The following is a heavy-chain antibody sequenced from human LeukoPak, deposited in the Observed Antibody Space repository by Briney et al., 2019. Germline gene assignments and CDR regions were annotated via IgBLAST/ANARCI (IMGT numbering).Heavy chain of an antibody. CDR3: TIAWYLDSWTGFHL. D-gene: IGHD3/OR15-3a*01. CDR1: GYTLTELS. J-gene: IGHJ5*02. Sequence: GASVKVSCKVSGYTLTELSMNWVRLAPGKGLGWLGGLDTENGQTVYAQNFQGRVTMTEDTSTKTAYMELRSLRSDDTAVYYCTIAWYLDSWTGFHLWGQGTLVTVSS. V-gene: IGHV1-24*01. CDR2: LDTENGQT.